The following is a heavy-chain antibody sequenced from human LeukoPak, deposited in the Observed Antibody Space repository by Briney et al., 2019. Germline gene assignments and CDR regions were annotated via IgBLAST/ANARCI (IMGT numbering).Heavy chain of an antibody. Sequence: GESLKISCKGSGYSFTSYWIGWVRQMPGKGLEWMGIIYPGDSDTRYSPSFQGQVTISADKSISTAYLQWSSLRASDTAMYYCARHDSPAAFHDAFDIWGQGTMVTVSS. CDR2: IYPGDSDT. CDR1: GYSFTSYW. D-gene: IGHD2-2*01. CDR3: ARHDSPAAFHDAFDI. V-gene: IGHV5-51*01. J-gene: IGHJ3*02.